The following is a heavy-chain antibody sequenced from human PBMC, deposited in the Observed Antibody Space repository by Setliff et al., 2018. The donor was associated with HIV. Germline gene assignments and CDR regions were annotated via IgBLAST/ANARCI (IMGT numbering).Heavy chain of an antibody. CDR3: ARGWELNV. V-gene: IGHV1-18*01. J-gene: IGHJ4*02. CDR2: ISGYNGNT. CDR1: GYIFTTYG. D-gene: IGHD1-26*01. Sequence: ASVKVSCKASGYIFTTYGISWVRQAPGQGLEWMGWISGYNGNTNYAQNLQGRVTMTTDTSTSTVYMELRSLRSDDTAVYHCARGWELNVWGQGTLVTVSS.